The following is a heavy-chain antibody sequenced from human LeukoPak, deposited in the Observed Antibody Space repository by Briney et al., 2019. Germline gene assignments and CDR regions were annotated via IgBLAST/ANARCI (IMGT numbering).Heavy chain of an antibody. V-gene: IGHV4-30-2*01. CDR3: ARAAPELDY. Sequence: PSETLSLTCAVSGGSISSGGYSCSWIRQPPGKGLEWIGYLYHTGTTYYTPSLKSRVTISVDRSKNQFSLKLNSVTAADTAVYYCARAAPELDYWGQGTLVTVSS. J-gene: IGHJ4*02. CDR1: GGSISSGGYS. CDR2: LYHTGTT.